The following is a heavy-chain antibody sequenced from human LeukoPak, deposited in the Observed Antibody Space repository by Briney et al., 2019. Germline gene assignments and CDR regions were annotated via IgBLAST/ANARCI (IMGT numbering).Heavy chain of an antibody. J-gene: IGHJ4*02. V-gene: IGHV4-59*01. CDR2: IYYSGST. D-gene: IGHD6-19*01. Sequence: SETLSLTCTVSGGSLSSYYWIWIRQPPGKGLEWIGYIYYSGSTNYNPSLKSRVTISVDTSKNQCPLKLSSVTAADTAVYYCARGGGGEYSSGWYDYWGQGTLVTVSS. CDR1: GGSLSSYY. CDR3: ARGGGGEYSSGWYDY.